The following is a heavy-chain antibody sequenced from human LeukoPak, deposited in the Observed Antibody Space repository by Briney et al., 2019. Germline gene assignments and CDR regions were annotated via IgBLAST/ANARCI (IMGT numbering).Heavy chain of an antibody. Sequence: GGSLRLSCAASGFTFSSYSMNWVRQAPGKGLEWVSSISSSSSYIYYADSVKGRFTISRDNAKNTLDLQVNSLRAEDTAVYYCAKEAVEYFDYWGQGTLVTVSS. V-gene: IGHV3-21*04. J-gene: IGHJ4*02. CDR1: GFTFSSYS. CDR3: AKEAVEYFDY. CDR2: ISSSSSYI.